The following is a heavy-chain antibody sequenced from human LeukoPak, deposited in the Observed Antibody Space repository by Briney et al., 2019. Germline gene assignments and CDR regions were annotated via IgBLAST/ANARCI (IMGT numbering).Heavy chain of an antibody. V-gene: IGHV1-2*06. Sequence: GASVKVSCKASGYTFTSYYMRWVRQAPGQGLEWMGRINPYSGGTNYAQKFQGRVTMTRDTSISTAYMELSRLRSDDTAVYYCARSSRVVVAATQGWFDPWGQGTLVTVSS. CDR1: GYTFTSYY. J-gene: IGHJ5*02. CDR3: ARSSRVVVAATQGWFDP. CDR2: INPYSGGT. D-gene: IGHD2-15*01.